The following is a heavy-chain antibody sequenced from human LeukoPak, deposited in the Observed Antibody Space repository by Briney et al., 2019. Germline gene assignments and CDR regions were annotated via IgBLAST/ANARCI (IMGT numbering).Heavy chain of an antibody. J-gene: IGHJ4*02. CDR1: GFTFSTYS. V-gene: IGHV3-48*02. CDR2: ISSSSSTT. CDR3: ARANYYDSSGYPAIDY. D-gene: IGHD3-22*01. Sequence: GGSLRLSCAASGFTFSTYSMNWVRQAPGKGLEWVSYISSSSSTTFYADSVKGRFTISRDNAKNSLYLQMNSLRDEDTAVYYCARANYYDSSGYPAIDYWGQGTLVTVSS.